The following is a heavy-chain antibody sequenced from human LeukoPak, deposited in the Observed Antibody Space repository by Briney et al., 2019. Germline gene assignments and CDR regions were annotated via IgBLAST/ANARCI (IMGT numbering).Heavy chain of an antibody. CDR3: ARVLRGGFDY. CDR1: GFTFSSYS. J-gene: IGHJ4*02. CDR2: ISSSSSYI. Sequence: GGSLRLSCAASGFTFSSYSMNWVCQAPGKGLEWVSSISSSSSYIYYADSVKGRFTISRDNAKNSLYLQMNSLRAEDTAVYYCARVLRGGFDYWGQGTLVTVSS. V-gene: IGHV3-21*01.